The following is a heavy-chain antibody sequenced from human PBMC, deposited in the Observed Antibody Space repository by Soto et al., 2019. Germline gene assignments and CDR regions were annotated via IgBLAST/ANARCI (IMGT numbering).Heavy chain of an antibody. CDR2: IVPIFGA. V-gene: IGHV1-69*12. CDR1: GGTFSNYG. D-gene: IGHD3-22*01. J-gene: IGHJ6*02. CDR3: ARGGSDYEGSGYYQGHV. Sequence: QVQLVQSGAEVKKPGSSVKVSCKSSGGTFSNYGFSWVRQAPGQGLECMGVIVPIFGAEHPQKFQGRVTITAGXSXNXXFMELRGLRSEDTAVYYCARGGSDYEGSGYYQGHVWGQGTTVTVSS.